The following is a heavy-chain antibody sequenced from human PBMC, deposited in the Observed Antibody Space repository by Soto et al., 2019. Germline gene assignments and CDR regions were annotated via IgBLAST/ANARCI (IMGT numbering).Heavy chain of an antibody. Sequence: ASVKVSCKASGYTFTSYGISWVRQAPGQGLEWMGWISAYNGNTNYAQKLQGRVTMTTDTSTSTACMELRSLRSDDTAVYYCAREIPYDSSGYYPDYWGQGTLVTVSS. CDR1: GYTFTSYG. D-gene: IGHD3-22*01. V-gene: IGHV1-18*01. J-gene: IGHJ4*02. CDR3: AREIPYDSSGYYPDY. CDR2: ISAYNGNT.